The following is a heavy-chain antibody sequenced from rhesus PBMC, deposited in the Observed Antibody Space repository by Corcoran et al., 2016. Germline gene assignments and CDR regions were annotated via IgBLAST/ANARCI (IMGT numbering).Heavy chain of an antibody. CDR2: IDGNCAST. CDR3: ASRGNYRLDY. D-gene: IGHD4-17*01. Sequence: QVQLQESGPGLVKPSETLSLTCTVSGGSISGYYWSWIRQPPGKGLEWIGNIDGNCASTNYSPSLKSRVTISKDTAKNQFSLKLSSVTAADTAVYYCASRGNYRLDYWGQGVLVTVSS. V-gene: IGHV4-81*01. CDR1: GGSISGYY. J-gene: IGHJ4*01.